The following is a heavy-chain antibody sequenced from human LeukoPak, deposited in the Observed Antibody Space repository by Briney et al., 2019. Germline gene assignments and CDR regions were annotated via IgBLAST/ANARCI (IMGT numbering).Heavy chain of an antibody. CDR1: GYSFTSYW. D-gene: IGHD6-19*01. J-gene: IGHJ4*02. CDR3: ASTWGAVAVYFDY. Sequence: GESLKISCKGSGYSFTSYWIGWVRQLPGKGLEWMGIIYPGDSDTRYSPSFQGQVTISADKSISTAYLQWSSLKASDTAMYYCASTWGAVAVYFDYWGQGTLVTVST. V-gene: IGHV5-51*01. CDR2: IYPGDSDT.